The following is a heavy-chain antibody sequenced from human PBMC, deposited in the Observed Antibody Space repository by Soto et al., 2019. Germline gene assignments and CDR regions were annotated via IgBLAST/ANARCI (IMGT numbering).Heavy chain of an antibody. Sequence: LRLSCAASGFTFDDYTMHWVRQAPGKGLEWVSLISWDGGSTYYADSVKGRFAISRDNSKNSLYLQMNSLRTEDTALYYCAKDSRTYSNWFWFDPWGQGTLVTVSS. D-gene: IGHD4-4*01. CDR3: AKDSRTYSNWFWFDP. CDR1: GFTFDDYT. CDR2: ISWDGGST. V-gene: IGHV3-43*01. J-gene: IGHJ5*02.